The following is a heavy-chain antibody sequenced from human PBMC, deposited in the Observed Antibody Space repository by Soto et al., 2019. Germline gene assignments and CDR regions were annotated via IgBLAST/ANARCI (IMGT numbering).Heavy chain of an antibody. J-gene: IGHJ4*02. Sequence: GGSLRLACAASGFTFSSYAMSWVRQAPGKGLEWVSAISGSGGSTYYADSVKGRFTISRDNSKDTLYLQMNSLRAEDTAVYYCAKSPVSGWPYYFDYWGQGTLVTVSS. D-gene: IGHD6-19*01. CDR2: ISGSGGST. V-gene: IGHV3-23*01. CDR1: GFTFSSYA. CDR3: AKSPVSGWPYYFDY.